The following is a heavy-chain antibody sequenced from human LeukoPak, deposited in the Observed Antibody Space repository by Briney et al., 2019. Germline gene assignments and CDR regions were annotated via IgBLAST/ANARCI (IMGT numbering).Heavy chain of an antibody. J-gene: IGHJ4*02. V-gene: IGHV3-30*02. CDR1: GFTFSSYG. D-gene: IGHD6-13*01. CDR2: IRYDGSNK. CDR3: AEDRDSSNPWFDY. Sequence: GGSLRLSCAASGFTFSSYGMHWVRQAPGKGLEWVAFIRYDGSNKYYADSVKGRFTISRDNSKNTLYLQMNSLRAEDTAVYYCAEDRDSSNPWFDYWGQGTLVTVSS.